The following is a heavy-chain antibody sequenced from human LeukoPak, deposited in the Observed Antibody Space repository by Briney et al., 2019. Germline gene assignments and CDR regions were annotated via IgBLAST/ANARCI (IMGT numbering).Heavy chain of an antibody. J-gene: IGHJ5*02. V-gene: IGHV4-38-2*01. CDR1: GYSISSGYY. D-gene: IGHD2-2*01. CDR2: IYHSGST. Sequence: SETLSLTCAVSGYSISSGYYWGWIRQPPGKGLEWIGSIYHSGSTYYNPSLKSRVTISVDTSKNQFSLKLSSVTAADTAVYYCARGGGIVVVPAASVNWFDPWGQGTLVTVSS. CDR3: ARGGGIVVVPAASVNWFDP.